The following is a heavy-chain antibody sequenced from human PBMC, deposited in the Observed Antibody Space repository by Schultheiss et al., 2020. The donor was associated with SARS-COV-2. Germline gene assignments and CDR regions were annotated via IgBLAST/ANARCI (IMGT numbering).Heavy chain of an antibody. D-gene: IGHD3-3*01. CDR1: GFTLSSYE. V-gene: IGHV3-48*03. J-gene: IGHJ4*02. Sequence: GGSLRLSCAASGFTLSSYEMNWVRQAPGKGLEWVSYISSGGGTIYADSVKGRFTFSRDNAKNSLYLQMNSLRAEDTAVYYCAQGRITLFGVVIAFDYWGQGTLVTVSS. CDR2: ISSGGGTI. CDR3: AQGRITLFGVVIAFDY.